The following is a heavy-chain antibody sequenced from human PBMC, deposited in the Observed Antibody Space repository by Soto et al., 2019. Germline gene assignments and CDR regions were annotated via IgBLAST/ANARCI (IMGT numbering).Heavy chain of an antibody. CDR1: GDSVYSATAT. Sequence: QVQLQQSGPGLVKPSQTLSLTCAISGDSVYSATATWSWIRQSPSIGLVWLGRTYYRSKWYIDYAVCVKSRLVITPETSRNRLSLHLSSVTPEDTAVYFCAKAGSGFHWYFDLWGRGTLGTVSS. D-gene: IGHD6-19*01. V-gene: IGHV6-1*01. CDR2: TYYRSKWYI. CDR3: AKAGSGFHWYFDL. J-gene: IGHJ2*01.